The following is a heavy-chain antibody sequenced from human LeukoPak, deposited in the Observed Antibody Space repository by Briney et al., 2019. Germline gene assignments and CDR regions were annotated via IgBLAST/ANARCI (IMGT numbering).Heavy chain of an antibody. J-gene: IGHJ4*02. CDR2: IYYSGST. D-gene: IGHD5-12*01. V-gene: IGHV4-59*01. Sequence: SETLSLTCTVSGGSISSYYWSWIRQPPGKGLDWIGYIYYSGSTNYNPSLKSRVTISVDTSKNQFSLKLSSVTAADTAVYYCARDKGVARKGYFDYWGQGTLVTVSS. CDR1: GGSISSYY. CDR3: ARDKGVARKGYFDY.